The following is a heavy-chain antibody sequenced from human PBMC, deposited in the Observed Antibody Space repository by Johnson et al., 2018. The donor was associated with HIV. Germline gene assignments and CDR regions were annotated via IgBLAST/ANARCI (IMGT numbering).Heavy chain of an antibody. Sequence: VQLVESGGGLVQPGGSLKLSCAASGFTFSGSAMHWVRQASGKGLEWVSVIYSGGSTYYADAVKGRFTISRDNSKNTLYLQMNSLRAEDTAVYYCAKDHRIIIFGLVIGDDAFDIWGQGTMVTVSS. D-gene: IGHD3/OR15-3a*01. J-gene: IGHJ3*02. CDR1: GFTFSGSA. V-gene: IGHV3-66*01. CDR2: IYSGGST. CDR3: AKDHRIIIFGLVIGDDAFDI.